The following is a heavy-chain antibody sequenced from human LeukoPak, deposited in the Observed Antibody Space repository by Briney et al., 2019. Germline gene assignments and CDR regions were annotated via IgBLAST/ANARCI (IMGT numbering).Heavy chain of an antibody. V-gene: IGHV1-2*02. D-gene: IGHD5-24*01. CDR2: INPNSGGT. CDR1: GYTFTDYY. J-gene: IGHJ4*02. CDR3: AREMTTIENDY. Sequence: ASVKVSCKASGYTFTDYYIHWVRQAPGQGLEWMGRINPNSGGTDYAQKFQGRVTMTRDTPISTAYMELSGLRSDDTAVYYCAREMTTIENDYWGQGTLVTVSS.